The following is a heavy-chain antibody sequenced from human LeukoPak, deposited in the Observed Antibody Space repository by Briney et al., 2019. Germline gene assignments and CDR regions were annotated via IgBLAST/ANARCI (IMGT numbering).Heavy chain of an antibody. J-gene: IGHJ4*02. Sequence: ASVKVSCKASGYTFTYYYMNWVRQAPGQGLEWMGWINPNSGVTNYAQKFQGRVTLTSDKSISTAYMELSALTSDDTAVYYCARYDTTTYYGTDYWGQGTLVTVSS. D-gene: IGHD3-22*01. CDR2: INPNSGVT. CDR1: GYTFTYYY. CDR3: ARYDTTTYYGTDY. V-gene: IGHV1-2*02.